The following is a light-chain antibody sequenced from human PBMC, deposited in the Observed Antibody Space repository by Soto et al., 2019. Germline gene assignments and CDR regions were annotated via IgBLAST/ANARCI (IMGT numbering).Light chain of an antibody. CDR1: ESISNF. CDR3: TLSATQLRT. V-gene: IGKV1-5*03. Sequence: DYQMTISPFTLSVSLKDRVTITCRASESISNFLARYQQRPGKAPNLLIYKASHLENGVPSRFSGSGSGTEFTLTISSLQAGDVATYCSTLSATQLRTSGEGTMVDVK. J-gene: IGKJ1*01. CDR2: KAS.